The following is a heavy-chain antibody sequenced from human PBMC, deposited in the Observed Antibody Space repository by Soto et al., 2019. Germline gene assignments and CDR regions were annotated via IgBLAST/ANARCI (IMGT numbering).Heavy chain of an antibody. Sequence: ASETLSLTCTVSGGSISSGGYYWSWIRQHPGKGLEWIGYIYYSGSTYYNPSLKSRVTISVDTSKNQFSLKLSSVAAADTAVYYCAREVITMVRGVSWFDPWGQGTLVTVSS. CDR2: IYYSGST. CDR3: AREVITMVRGVSWFDP. J-gene: IGHJ5*02. CDR1: GGSISSGGYY. D-gene: IGHD3-10*01. V-gene: IGHV4-31*03.